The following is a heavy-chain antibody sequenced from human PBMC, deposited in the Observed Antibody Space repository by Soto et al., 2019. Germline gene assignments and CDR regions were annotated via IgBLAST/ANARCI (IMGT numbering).Heavy chain of an antibody. CDR3: ARGPNSDC. V-gene: IGHV3-53*01. CDR1: GFSVGGNY. Sequence: EARLVQSGGGLVQPGGSLRLSCAASGFSVGGNYMSWVRQDPGKGLELVSLIYSGGNPFYADSMKGRFTLSRDNSNNMLYLQMDSLRAEDTAVYYCARGPNSDCWGQGTLVIVSS. CDR2: IYSGGNP. D-gene: IGHD2-21*01. J-gene: IGHJ4*02.